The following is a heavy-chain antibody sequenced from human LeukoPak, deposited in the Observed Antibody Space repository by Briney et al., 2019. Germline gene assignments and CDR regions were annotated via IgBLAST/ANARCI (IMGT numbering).Heavy chain of an antibody. CDR2: IYYSGST. CDR3: ARHERAADAFDI. J-gene: IGHJ3*02. Sequence: SETLSLTCTVSGGSISSSSYYWGWVRQPPGTGLEWIGSIYYSGSTYYNPSLKSRVTISVDTSKNQFSLKLSSVPAADTAVYYSARHERAADAFDISGHGTMLTVSS. CDR1: GGSISSSSYY. D-gene: IGHD6-13*01. V-gene: IGHV4-39*07.